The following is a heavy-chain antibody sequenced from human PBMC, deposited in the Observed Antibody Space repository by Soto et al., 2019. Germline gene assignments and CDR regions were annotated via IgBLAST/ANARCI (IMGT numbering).Heavy chain of an antibody. D-gene: IGHD3-10*01. CDR2: IYYSGST. CDR3: ARDLGSQRGWFDP. V-gene: IGHV4-59*01. CDR1: GGSISSYY. Sequence: SETLSLTCTVSGGSISSYYWSWIRQPPGKGLEWIGYIYYSGSTNYNPSLKSRVTISVDTSKNQFSLKLSSVTAADTAVYYCARDLGSQRGWFDPWGQGTLVTVSS. J-gene: IGHJ5*02.